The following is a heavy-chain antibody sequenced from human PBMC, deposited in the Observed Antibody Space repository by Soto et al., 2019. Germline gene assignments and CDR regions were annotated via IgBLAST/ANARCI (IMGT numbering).Heavy chain of an antibody. CDR2: TIPIFGTA. D-gene: IGHD2-2*01. J-gene: IGHJ6*02. CDR3: ARSTPIHNIVVVPAAPGWSDYYYYGMDV. V-gene: IGHV1-69*13. Sequence: SVKVSCKASGGTFSSYAISWVRQAPGQGLEWMGGTIPIFGTANYAQKFQGRVTITADESTSTAYMELSSLRSEDTAVYYCARSTPIHNIVVVPAAPGWSDYYYYGMDVWGQGTTVTVSS. CDR1: GGTFSSYA.